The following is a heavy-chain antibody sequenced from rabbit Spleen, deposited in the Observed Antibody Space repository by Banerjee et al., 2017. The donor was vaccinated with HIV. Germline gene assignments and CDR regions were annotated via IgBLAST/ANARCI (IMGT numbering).Heavy chain of an antibody. J-gene: IGHJ4*01. CDR2: IDASGGAT. Sequence: QSLEESGGDLVKPGASLTLTCTASGFTFSSYNYMCWVRQAPGKGLEWIACIDASGGATWYASWAKGRFTISKTSSTTVTLQLTSLTAADTATYFCAGDLASVVGWNFGLWGPGTLVTVS. D-gene: IGHD3-1*01. CDR3: AGDLASVVGWNFGL. V-gene: IGHV1S40*01. CDR1: GFTFSSYNY.